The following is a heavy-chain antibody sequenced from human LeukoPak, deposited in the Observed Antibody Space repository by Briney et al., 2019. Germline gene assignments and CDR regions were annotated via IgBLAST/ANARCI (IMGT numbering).Heavy chain of an antibody. Sequence: LSLTCTVSGGSISSSSYYWGWIRQAPGKGLEWVAVISYDGSNKYYADSVKGRFTISRDNSKNTLYVQMNSLRAEDTAVYYCARDPAKFWSGHDYWGQGTLVTVSS. CDR3: ARDPAKFWSGHDY. V-gene: IGHV3-30-3*01. CDR1: GGSISSSS. CDR2: ISYDGSNK. D-gene: IGHD3-3*01. J-gene: IGHJ4*02.